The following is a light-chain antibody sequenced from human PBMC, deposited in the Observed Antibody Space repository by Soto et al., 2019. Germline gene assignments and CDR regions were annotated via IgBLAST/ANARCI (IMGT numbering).Light chain of an antibody. CDR1: QSISNY. CDR3: QQSYSLPRT. V-gene: IGKV1-39*01. Sequence: DIQMTQSPSSLSASVGDRVTIACRASQSISNYLNWYQLKPGKAPKLLIYAASTLQSGVPSRFSGSGSGTDFTLSLNSLQPEDFATYYCQQSYSLPRTFGGGTKVEIK. CDR2: AAS. J-gene: IGKJ4*01.